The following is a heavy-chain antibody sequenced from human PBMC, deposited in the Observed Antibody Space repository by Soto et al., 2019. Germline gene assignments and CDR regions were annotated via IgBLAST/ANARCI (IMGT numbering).Heavy chain of an antibody. CDR3: AKVGADIVVVVAEYNWFDP. CDR2: ISGSGGST. Sequence: EVQLLESGGGLVQPGGSLRLSCAASGFTFSSYAMSWVRQAPGKGLEWVSAISGSGGSTYYADSVKGRFTISRDNSKNTLYLQMNSLRAEETAVYYCAKVGADIVVVVAEYNWFDPWGQGTLVTFSS. CDR1: GFTFSSYA. J-gene: IGHJ5*02. D-gene: IGHD2-15*01. V-gene: IGHV3-23*01.